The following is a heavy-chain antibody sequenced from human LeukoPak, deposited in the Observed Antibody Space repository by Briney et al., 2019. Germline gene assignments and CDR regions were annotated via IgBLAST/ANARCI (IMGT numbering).Heavy chain of an antibody. Sequence: GGSLRLSCAASGFTFSSYAMSWVRQAPGKGLEWVSAISSSGGSTYYADSVKGRFTISRDNSKNTLYLQMNSLRAEDTAVYYCAKVGTSCYAADYWGQGTLVTVSS. J-gene: IGHJ4*02. CDR3: AKVGTSCYAADY. V-gene: IGHV3-23*01. D-gene: IGHD2-2*01. CDR2: ISSSGGST. CDR1: GFTFSSYA.